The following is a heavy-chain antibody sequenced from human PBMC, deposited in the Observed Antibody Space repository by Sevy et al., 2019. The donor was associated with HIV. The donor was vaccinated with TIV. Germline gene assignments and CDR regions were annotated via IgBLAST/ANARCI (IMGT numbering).Heavy chain of an antibody. CDR1: AFTFSKYW. V-gene: IGHV3-7*01. CDR3: ARVIDYGELGNWFDP. D-gene: IGHD4-17*01. Sequence: GGSLRLSCAASAFTFSKYWMSWVRQAPGKGLEWVANIKPDGSDKYYVGSLKGRFTISRDNAKNSLYLQMNNLGAEDTAVYYCARVIDYGELGNWFDPWGQGTLVTVSS. J-gene: IGHJ5*02. CDR2: IKPDGSDK.